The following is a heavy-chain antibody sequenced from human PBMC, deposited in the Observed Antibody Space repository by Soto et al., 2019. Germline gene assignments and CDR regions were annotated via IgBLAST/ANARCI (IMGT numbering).Heavy chain of an antibody. CDR2: IYHSGST. CDR3: AGGNTAMVRPYYYGMDV. Sequence: PSETLSLTCAVSGGSISSSNWWSWVRQPPGKGLEWIGEIYHSGSTNYNPSLKSRVTISVDKSKNQFSLKLSSVTAADTAVYYCAGGNTAMVRPYYYGMDVWGQGTTVTVSS. J-gene: IGHJ6*02. CDR1: GGSISSSNW. D-gene: IGHD5-18*01. V-gene: IGHV4-4*02.